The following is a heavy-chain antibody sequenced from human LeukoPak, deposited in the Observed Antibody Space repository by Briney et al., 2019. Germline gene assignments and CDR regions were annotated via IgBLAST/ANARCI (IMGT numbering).Heavy chain of an antibody. CDR2: IYYTGST. CDR3: ASIIYYFDY. D-gene: IGHD1-14*01. J-gene: IGHJ4*02. CDR1: GGSFSSSY. Sequence: SETLSFTCTVSGGSFSSSYWSWVRQPPGKGLEWIAYIYYTGSTNYNPSLKSRVTISLDTSKNQFSLKPSSVTAADTAVYYCASIIYYFDYWGQGTLVTVSS. V-gene: IGHV4-59*08.